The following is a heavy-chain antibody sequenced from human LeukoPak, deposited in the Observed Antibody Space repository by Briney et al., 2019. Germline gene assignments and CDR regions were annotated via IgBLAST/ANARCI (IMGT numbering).Heavy chain of an antibody. CDR2: MNTNSGNT. CDR1: GYTFTSYD. CDR3: ARGGDIAVVPAAMVGP. J-gene: IGHJ5*02. D-gene: IGHD2-2*01. V-gene: IGHV1-8*01. Sequence: ASVKVSCKASGYTFTSYDINWVRQATGQGLEWMGWMNTNSGNTGHAQKFQGRLTMTRDTSTNTAYMELSSLRSEDTAVYYCARGGDIAVVPAAMVGPWGQGTLVTVTS.